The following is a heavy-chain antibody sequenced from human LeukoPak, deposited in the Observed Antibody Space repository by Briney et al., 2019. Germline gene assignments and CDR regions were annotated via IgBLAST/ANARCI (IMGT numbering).Heavy chain of an antibody. D-gene: IGHD2-15*01. V-gene: IGHV3-23*01. CDR2: ISGSGGST. CDR1: GFTFSSYA. Sequence: PGGSLRLSCAASGFTFSSYAMSWVRQAPGKGLEWVSAISGSGGSTCYADSVKGRFTTSRDNSKNTLYLQMNSLRAEDTAVYYCAKGYCSGGSCYKNYWGQGTLVTVSS. J-gene: IGHJ4*02. CDR3: AKGYCSGGSCYKNY.